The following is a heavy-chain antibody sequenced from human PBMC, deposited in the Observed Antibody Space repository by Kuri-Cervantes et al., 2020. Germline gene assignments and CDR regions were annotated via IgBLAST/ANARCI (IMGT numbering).Heavy chain of an antibody. CDR1: GYSISSSSYY. CDR3: ARGLVATISSDYYYYYGMDV. V-gene: IGHV4-39*07. Sequence: GSLRLSCTVSGYSISSSSYYWGWIRQPPGKGLEWIGSIYYSGSTYYNPSLKSRVTISVDTSKNQFSLKLSSVTAADTAVYYCARGLVATISSDYYYYYGMDVWGQGTTVTVSS. J-gene: IGHJ6*02. D-gene: IGHD5-12*01. CDR2: IYYSGST.